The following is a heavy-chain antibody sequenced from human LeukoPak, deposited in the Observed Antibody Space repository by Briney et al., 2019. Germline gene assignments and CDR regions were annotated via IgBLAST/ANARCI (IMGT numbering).Heavy chain of an antibody. J-gene: IGHJ6*02. CDR3: ARCSVDPYYYYYCMDV. CDR2: IYYSGST. CDR1: GGSISSYY. D-gene: IGHD2-15*01. Sequence: SESLSLTCTVPGGSISSYYWSWIRQPPGKGLGWDGHIYYSGSTNYNPSHKSRVNISVDTSKNQFSLKLSSVTAADTAVYYCARCSVDPYYYYYCMDVWGQGTTVTVSS. V-gene: IGHV4-59*08.